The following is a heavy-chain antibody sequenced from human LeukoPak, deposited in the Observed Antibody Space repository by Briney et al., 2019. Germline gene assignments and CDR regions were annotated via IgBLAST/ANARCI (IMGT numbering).Heavy chain of an antibody. V-gene: IGHV3-48*01. Sequence: GSLRLSCAASGFTFSSYAMSWVRQAPGKGLEWVSYISSSSSTIYYADSVKGRFTISRDNAKNSLYLQMNNLRAEDTAVYYCASRGSNDYWGQGTLVTVSS. CDR1: GFTFSSYA. CDR3: ASRGSNDY. J-gene: IGHJ4*02. CDR2: ISSSSSTI.